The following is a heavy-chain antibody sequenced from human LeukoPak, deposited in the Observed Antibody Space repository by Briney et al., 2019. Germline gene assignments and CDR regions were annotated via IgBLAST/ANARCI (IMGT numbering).Heavy chain of an antibody. CDR3: TVSGGSYYYYYYMDV. CDR2: IIPIFGTA. CDR1: GDTFTSYF. D-gene: IGHD2-15*01. Sequence: SVKVSCKASGDTFTSYFINWVRQAPGQGLEWMGGIIPIFGTANYAQKFQGRVTITADESTSTAYMELSRLRSEDTAVYCCTVSGGSYYYYYYMDVWGKGTTVTVSS. V-gene: IGHV1-69*13. J-gene: IGHJ6*03.